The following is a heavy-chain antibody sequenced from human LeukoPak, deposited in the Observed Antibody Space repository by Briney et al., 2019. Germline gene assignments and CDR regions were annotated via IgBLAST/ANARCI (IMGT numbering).Heavy chain of an antibody. J-gene: IGHJ5*02. CDR1: GFTFNSFA. Sequence: GGSLRLSCAASGFTFNSFALTWVRQAPGRGLEWVSAINVRGDGTYYAESVRGRFTISRDNSKNTLYLQMNSLRAEDTALYYCAKDYRYGSAWGPGNLVVVSS. D-gene: IGHD6-19*01. CDR2: INVRGDGT. V-gene: IGHV3-23*01. CDR3: AKDYRYGSA.